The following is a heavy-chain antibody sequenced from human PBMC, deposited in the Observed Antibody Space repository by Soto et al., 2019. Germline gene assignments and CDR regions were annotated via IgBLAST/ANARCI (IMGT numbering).Heavy chain of an antibody. D-gene: IGHD5-18*01. CDR1: GFMFSRQW. V-gene: IGHV3-7*03. Sequence: EVQLLESGGGLVQPGGSLRLSCAASGFMFSRQWMTWVRQAPGKGLEWVANIKEDGSERYYVDSVMGRFTVSRDNAKNSLYLQMNSLRVEDTAVYYCVREAYSFPNWGRGVLVTVSS. CDR3: VREAYSFPN. J-gene: IGHJ4*02. CDR2: IKEDGSER.